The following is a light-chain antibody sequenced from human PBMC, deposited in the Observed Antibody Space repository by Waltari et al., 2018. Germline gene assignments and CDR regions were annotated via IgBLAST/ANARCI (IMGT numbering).Light chain of an antibody. CDR1: SSNIGNQY. J-gene: IGLJ2*01. V-gene: IGLV1-51*01. Sequence: QSVLTQPPSVSAAPGQKVTISCSGSSSNIGNQYVSWYQRFPGTAPKLLIYDNNERPSGIPDRFSGSTSGTSASLGITGLQTGDEADYCCETWDSILSAVIFGGGTKLTVL. CDR3: ETWDSILSAVI. CDR2: DNN.